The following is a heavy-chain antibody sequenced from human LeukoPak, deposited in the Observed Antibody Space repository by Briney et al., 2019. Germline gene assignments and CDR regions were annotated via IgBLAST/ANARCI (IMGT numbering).Heavy chain of an antibody. CDR1: GFTFSSYG. J-gene: IGHJ4*01. CDR2: ISGSGSRR. V-gene: IGHV3-23*01. CDR3: ARHTDPRGSYWTKKQHFDF. D-gene: IGHD1-26*01. Sequence: GGSLRLSCAASGFTFSSYGMNWVRQAPGKGLEWVSDISGSGSRRDYADSVKGRFTISRDNSKNTLYLQMNSLRAEDTAVYYCARHTDPRGSYWTKKQHFDFWGQGTLVTVSS.